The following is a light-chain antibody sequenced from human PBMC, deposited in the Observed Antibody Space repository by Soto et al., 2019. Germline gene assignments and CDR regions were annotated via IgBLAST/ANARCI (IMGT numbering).Light chain of an antibody. CDR1: QGISGY. CDR3: QQVNSYPWT. CDR2: AAP. Sequence: DIQMTQSPSTLSASVGDRVTITCRASQGISGYLAWYQQTPGKAPKLLIYAAPTLQSGVPSRFSGSGSGTEFTLTISSLQPEDFASYYCQQVNSYPWTFGQGTKVDI. V-gene: IGKV1-9*01. J-gene: IGKJ1*01.